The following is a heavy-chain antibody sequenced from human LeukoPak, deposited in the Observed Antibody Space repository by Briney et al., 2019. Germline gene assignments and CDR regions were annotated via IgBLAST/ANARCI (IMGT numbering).Heavy chain of an antibody. V-gene: IGHV4-39*07. D-gene: IGHD6-13*01. CDR3: ARISSSNWYNERGAFDV. CDR1: GGSISSSSYY. Sequence: SETLSLTCTVSGGSISSSSYYWGWIRQPPGKGLEWIGNIYYSGSTYYNPSLESRVTISVDTSKNQFSLKLRSVTAADTAVYYCARISSSNWYNERGAFDVWGQGTMVTVSS. CDR2: IYYSGST. J-gene: IGHJ3*01.